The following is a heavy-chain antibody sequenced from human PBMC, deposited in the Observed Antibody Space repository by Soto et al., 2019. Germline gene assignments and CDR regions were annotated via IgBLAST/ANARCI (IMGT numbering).Heavy chain of an antibody. V-gene: IGHV3-33*01. CDR3: ARYDAFDSENGFDI. Sequence: QVQLVESGGGVVQPGTSLRLSCAVSGFPFSTYGFHWVRQPPGKGLEWVAVIVSDGSAKYHADYVEGRFTISRDNSKDTLYLQMNSLRAEDTAVYYCARYDAFDSENGFDIWGQGTMVTVSS. J-gene: IGHJ3*02. CDR2: IVSDGSAK. D-gene: IGHD3-22*01. CDR1: GFPFSTYG.